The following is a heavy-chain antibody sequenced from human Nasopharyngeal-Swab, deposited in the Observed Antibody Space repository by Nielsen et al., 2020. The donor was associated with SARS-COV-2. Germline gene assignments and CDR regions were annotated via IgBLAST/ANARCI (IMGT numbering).Heavy chain of an antibody. CDR3: ARDRYSTTNWFDP. D-gene: IGHD1-26*01. CDR2: ISSDGSTT. J-gene: IGHJ5*02. V-gene: IGHV3-74*01. Sequence: GGSLRLSCAASRFTFNNYWMHWVRQAPGKGPEWVSRISSDGSTTSYADSVRGRFTISRDNAKNTLYLQMNSLRAEDTAVYYCARDRYSTTNWFDPWGQGTLVTVSS. CDR1: RFTFNNYW.